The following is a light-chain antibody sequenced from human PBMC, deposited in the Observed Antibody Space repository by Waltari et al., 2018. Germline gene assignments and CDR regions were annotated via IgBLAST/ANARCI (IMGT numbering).Light chain of an antibody. CDR3: QQHYGVLWT. CDR2: SAS. V-gene: IGKV4-1*01. J-gene: IGKJ1*01. CDR1: QSLLYSSNNKNY. Sequence: IVMTQSPDSLAVSLGERATINCRSRQSLLYSSNNKNYLAWYQQKPGQPPKLLIYSASTRQSGVPDRFSGSGSGTDFTLTISTLQAEDVAVYYCQQHYGVLWTFGQGTQVEI.